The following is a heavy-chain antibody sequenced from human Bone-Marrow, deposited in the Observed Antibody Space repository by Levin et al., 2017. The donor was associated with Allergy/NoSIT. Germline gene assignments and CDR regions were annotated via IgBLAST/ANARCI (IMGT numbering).Heavy chain of an antibody. CDR1: GFTFSNYG. Sequence: GGSLRLSCAASGFTFSNYGMHWVRQAPGKGLEWVAVIWYDGSHTFYADSVKGRFTISRDNSKEILFLEMNSLRAEDTGVYYCGRDGVVPHAIMGGGDYWGQGTLVTVSS. D-gene: IGHD2-2*01. J-gene: IGHJ4*02. CDR3: GRDGVVPHAIMGGGDY. CDR2: IWYDGSHT. V-gene: IGHV3-33*01.